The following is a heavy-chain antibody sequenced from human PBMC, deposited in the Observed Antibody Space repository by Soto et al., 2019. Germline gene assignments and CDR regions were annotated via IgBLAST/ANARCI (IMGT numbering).Heavy chain of an antibody. V-gene: IGHV3-23*01. Sequence: EVQLLESGGGLVQPGGSLRLSFAASGFTFSSYGMSWVRQAPGKGLEWVSAISGSGGGTYYADSVKGRLTISRDNSRDTLYLQMSSRRADDPAVYYCAKDVGRGGFGELLSGYYCDMDVRGQATTVTVSS. CDR3: AKDVGRGGFGELLSGYYCDMDV. CDR2: ISGSGGGT. CDR1: GFTFSSYG. J-gene: IGHJ6*02. D-gene: IGHD3-10*01.